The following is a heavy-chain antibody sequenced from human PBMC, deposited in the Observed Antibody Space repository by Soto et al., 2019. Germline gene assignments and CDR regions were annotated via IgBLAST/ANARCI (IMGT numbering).Heavy chain of an antibody. CDR1: GFTFSSYG. CDR2: ISFDGNYK. V-gene: IGHV3-30*18. Sequence: QVQLVESGGGVVQPGRSLRLSCVGSGFTFSSYGMHWVRQAPGKGLEWLAVISFDGNYKYHADSVKGRFTISRDNSKNTLFLEMSSLRTEETAVYYCVKDDLHWGRYANWYFDLWGRCTLVTVSS. CDR3: VKDDLHWGRYANWYFDL. J-gene: IGHJ2*01. D-gene: IGHD3-16*01.